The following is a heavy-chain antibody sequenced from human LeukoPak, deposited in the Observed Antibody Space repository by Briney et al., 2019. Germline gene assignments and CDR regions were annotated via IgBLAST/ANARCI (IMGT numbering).Heavy chain of an antibody. Sequence: ASVKVSCKASGYTFTSYGISWVRQAPGQGLEWMGWISAYNGNTNYAQKLQGRVTMTTDTSTSTAYMEPRGLRSDDTAVYYCARGSGSDYDSSGYYLDWGQGTLVTVSS. CDR2: ISAYNGNT. CDR1: GYTFTSYG. CDR3: ARGSGSDYDSSGYYLD. V-gene: IGHV1-18*01. D-gene: IGHD3-22*01. J-gene: IGHJ4*02.